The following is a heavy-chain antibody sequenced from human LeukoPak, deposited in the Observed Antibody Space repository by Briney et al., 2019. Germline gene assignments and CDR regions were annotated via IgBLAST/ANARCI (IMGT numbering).Heavy chain of an antibody. Sequence: GESLKISCKGSGYSFTSYWIGWVRQMPGKGLEWMGIIYPGDSDTRYSPSSQGQVTISADKSISTAYLQWSSLKASDTAMYYCARHPDYYDSSGYYFFDYWGQGTLVTVSS. J-gene: IGHJ4*02. CDR2: IYPGDSDT. CDR3: ARHPDYYDSSGYYFFDY. V-gene: IGHV5-51*01. CDR1: GYSFTSYW. D-gene: IGHD3-22*01.